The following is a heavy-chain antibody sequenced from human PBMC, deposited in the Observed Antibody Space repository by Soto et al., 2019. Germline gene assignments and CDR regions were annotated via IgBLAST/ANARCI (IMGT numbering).Heavy chain of an antibody. CDR1: GFTFSSYG. Sequence: GGSLRLSCAASGFTFSSYGMHWVRQAPGKGLEWVAVIWYDGSNKYYARSVKGGLTISRDNSKNKLYMQMNSLRAQDTAVYYCARDASRFYYYYGMDVWGQGTTVTVSS. J-gene: IGHJ6*02. D-gene: IGHD3-3*01. V-gene: IGHV3-33*01. CDR3: ARDASRFYYYYGMDV. CDR2: IWYDGSNK.